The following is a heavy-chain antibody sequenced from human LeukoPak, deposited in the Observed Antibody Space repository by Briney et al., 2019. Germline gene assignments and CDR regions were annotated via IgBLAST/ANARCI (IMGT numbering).Heavy chain of an antibody. J-gene: IGHJ4*02. V-gene: IGHV3-23*01. CDR1: GFMFSHSA. CDR3: ATVGVGWVAFEY. D-gene: IGHD3-16*01. CDR2: ISESGGAT. Sequence: PGGSLRLSCAASGFMFSHSAMTWVRQTPGKGLEWVSGISESGGATYYAGSAKGRFTISRDNSKNTLYLQMNSLRSDGTAVYYCATVGVGWVAFEYWGQGALVTVSS.